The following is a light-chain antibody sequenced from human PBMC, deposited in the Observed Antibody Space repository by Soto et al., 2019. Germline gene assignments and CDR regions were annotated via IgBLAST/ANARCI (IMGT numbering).Light chain of an antibody. Sequence: DIQMTQSPSSLSASVGDRVTITCRANQDISYYLAWYQQKQGKVPKLLIYAASTLQSGVPSRFSGSGSGTDFTLTISSLQPEDIATYYCQNYLSATPTFGQGNKVKI. V-gene: IGKV1-27*01. J-gene: IGKJ1*01. CDR1: QDISYY. CDR3: QNYLSATPT. CDR2: AAS.